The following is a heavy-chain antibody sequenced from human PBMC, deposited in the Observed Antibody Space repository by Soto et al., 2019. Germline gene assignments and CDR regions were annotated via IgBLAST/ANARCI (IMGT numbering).Heavy chain of an antibody. Sequence: PSETLSLTCTVSGGSISSYYWSWIRQPPGKGLEWIGYIYYSGSTNYNPSLKSRVTISVDTSKNQFSLKLSSVTAADTAVYYCARLVDFWSGYQHDYYYMDVWGKGTTVTVSS. V-gene: IGHV4-59*08. CDR1: GGSISSYY. CDR2: IYYSGST. CDR3: ARLVDFWSGYQHDYYYMDV. D-gene: IGHD3-3*01. J-gene: IGHJ6*03.